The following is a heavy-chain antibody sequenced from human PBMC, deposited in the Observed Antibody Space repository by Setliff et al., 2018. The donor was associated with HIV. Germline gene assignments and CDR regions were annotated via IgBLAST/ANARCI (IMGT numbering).Heavy chain of an antibody. V-gene: IGHV4-39*01. CDR1: GGPVTSSSYF. CDR3: ARPSAGGGYNYWYFDL. J-gene: IGHJ2*01. Sequence: PSETLSLTCTVSGGPVTSSSYFWGWVRQPPGKGLEWIGSIYHSGTIYYSPSLKSRVTMSVDTSKNQFSLNLSSVTAADTGVYYCARPSAGGGYNYWYFDLWGRGTLVTVSS. CDR2: IYHSGTI. D-gene: IGHD5-12*01.